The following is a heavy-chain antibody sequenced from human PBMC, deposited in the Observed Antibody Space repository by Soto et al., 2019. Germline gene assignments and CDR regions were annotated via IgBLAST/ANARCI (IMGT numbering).Heavy chain of an antibody. V-gene: IGHV4-4*07. D-gene: IGHD3-9*01. CDR2: IYTSGTT. J-gene: IGHJ4*02. CDR1: GRSMSGYY. CDR3: AREDYYDTGYYVV. Sequence: SETLSLTCTVSGRSMSGYYWSWIRQPAGERLEWIGRIYTSGTTDFNPSLKGRVAMSVDTSKNQFSLKLTSVTAADTALYYCAREDYYDTGYYVVWGQGTQVTVSS.